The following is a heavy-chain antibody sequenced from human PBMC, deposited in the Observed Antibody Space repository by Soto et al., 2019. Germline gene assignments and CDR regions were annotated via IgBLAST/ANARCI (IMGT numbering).Heavy chain of an antibody. Sequence: LRLSCAASGFTFSDYYMSWIRQAPGKGLAWVSYISSSCSTIYYADSLKGRFTISRDNAKNSLYLQMNSLRAEDTAVYYCARGPRGGQQLAHYFDYWGQGTLVTVSS. CDR3: ARGPRGGQQLAHYFDY. J-gene: IGHJ4*02. CDR2: ISSSCSTI. CDR1: GFTFSDYY. D-gene: IGHD6-13*01. V-gene: IGHV3-11*01.